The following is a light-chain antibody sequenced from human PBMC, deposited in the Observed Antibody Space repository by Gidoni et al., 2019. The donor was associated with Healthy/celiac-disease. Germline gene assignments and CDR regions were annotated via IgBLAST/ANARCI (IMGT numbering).Light chain of an antibody. CDR2: EDN. Sequence: KFMLTQTHAVSESPGKTVTISCTRSSGSIASNYVQWYQQRPGSAPTTVIYEDNQIPSGVPDRFSGSADSSSNSASLPISGLKPEDEADYYCQSYDSSNRAVVFGGGTKLTVL. CDR3: QSYDSSNRAVV. V-gene: IGLV6-57*04. CDR1: SGSIASNY. J-gene: IGLJ2*01.